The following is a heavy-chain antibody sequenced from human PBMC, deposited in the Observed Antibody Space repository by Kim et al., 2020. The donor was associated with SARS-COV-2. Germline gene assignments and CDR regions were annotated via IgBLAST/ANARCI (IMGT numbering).Heavy chain of an antibody. Sequence: GGSLRLSCAASGFTFSSHAMSWVRRAPGKGLEWVSAISGSGGSTFYADSVKGRFTISRDNSKNTLHLQMNSLRADDTAVYFCAKVPPDTAMAGPFDYWGQGALVTVSS. CDR3: AKVPPDTAMAGPFDY. CDR2: ISGSGGST. D-gene: IGHD5-18*01. J-gene: IGHJ4*02. V-gene: IGHV3-23*01. CDR1: GFTFSSHA.